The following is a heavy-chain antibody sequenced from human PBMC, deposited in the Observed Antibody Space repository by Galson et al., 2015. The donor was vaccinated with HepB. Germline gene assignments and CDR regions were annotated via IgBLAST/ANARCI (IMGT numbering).Heavy chain of an antibody. CDR1: GFSLSTSGVG. Sequence: PALVKPTQTLTLTCTFSGFSLSTSGVGVGWIRQPPGKALEWLALIYWNDDKRYSPSLKSRLTITKDTSKNQVVLTMTNMDPVDTATYYCAHRFYDFWSGYYTRDNWFDPWGQGTLVTVSS. J-gene: IGHJ5*02. CDR3: AHRFYDFWSGYYTRDNWFDP. V-gene: IGHV2-5*01. CDR2: IYWNDDK. D-gene: IGHD3-3*01.